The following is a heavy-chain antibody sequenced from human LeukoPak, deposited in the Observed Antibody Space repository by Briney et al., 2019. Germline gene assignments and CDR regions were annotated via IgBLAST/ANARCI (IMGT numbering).Heavy chain of an antibody. D-gene: IGHD3-3*01. Sequence: ASVKVSCKASGYTFTSYGISWVRQAPGQGLEWMGWISAYNGNTNYAQKLQGRVTMTTDTSTSTAYMELRSLRSDDTAVYYCARHGDKEAVWSGYKWAPHYYYMDVWGKGTTVTVS. V-gene: IGHV1-18*01. CDR1: GYTFTSYG. J-gene: IGHJ6*03. CDR2: ISAYNGNT. CDR3: ARHGDKEAVWSGYKWAPHYYYMDV.